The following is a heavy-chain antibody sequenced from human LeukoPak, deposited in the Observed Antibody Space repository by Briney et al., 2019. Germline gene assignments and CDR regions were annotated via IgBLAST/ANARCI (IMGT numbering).Heavy chain of an antibody. CDR3: APCFWTGLGY. Sequence: PGGPLRLSCAASGFTLYNYGMHCVRQAPGKGLEWVAFLQDDGYNKHYADSVRGRFTISRDNSRNMLYLDMSSLRVEDTAVYYCAPCFWTGLGYWGQGTQVTVSS. CDR2: LQDDGYNK. V-gene: IGHV3-30*02. J-gene: IGHJ4*02. D-gene: IGHD3/OR15-3a*01. CDR1: GFTLYNYG.